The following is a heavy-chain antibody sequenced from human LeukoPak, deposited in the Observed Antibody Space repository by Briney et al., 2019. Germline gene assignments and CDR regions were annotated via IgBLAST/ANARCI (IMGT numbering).Heavy chain of an antibody. V-gene: IGHV3-7*01. J-gene: IGHJ4*02. CDR3: ARDIEAAGLFLDY. D-gene: IGHD6-13*01. CDR2: MKYDGREK. Sequence: PGGSLRLSCAASGFTFSSYWMSWVRQAPGKGLGGGANMKYDGREKYYGDSVKGRFTISRDNPKTSLYLQMNSLTAEDTAVYYCARDIEAAGLFLDYWGQGTLVTVSS. CDR1: GFTFSSYW.